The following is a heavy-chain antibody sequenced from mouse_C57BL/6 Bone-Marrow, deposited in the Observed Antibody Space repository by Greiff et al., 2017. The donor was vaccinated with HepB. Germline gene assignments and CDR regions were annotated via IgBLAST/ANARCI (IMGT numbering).Heavy chain of an antibody. CDR3: ARDYGSSLYYYAMDY. V-gene: IGHV1-81*01. J-gene: IGHJ4*01. CDR2: IYPRSGNT. D-gene: IGHD1-1*01. Sequence: QVQLQQSGAELARPGASVKLSCKASGYTFTSYGISWVKQRTGQGLEWIGEIYPRSGNTYYNEKFKGKATLTADKSSSTAYMELRSLTSEDSAVYFCARDYGSSLYYYAMDYWGQGTSVTVSS. CDR1: GYTFTSYG.